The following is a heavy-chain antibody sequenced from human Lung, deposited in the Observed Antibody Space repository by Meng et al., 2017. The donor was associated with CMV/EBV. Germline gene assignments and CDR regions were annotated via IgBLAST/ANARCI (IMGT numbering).Heavy chain of an antibody. CDR3: AKDRSSSSFFDY. V-gene: IGHV3-30*02. Sequence: GGSLRLXCVASGFTFNNYGMHWVRKIPGKGLEWVAYLRYEGITKYYADSVKGRFTISRDSSKNTLYLQMNSLRDDDTAVYYCAKDRSSSSFFDYWGQGTLVTVSS. CDR2: LRYEGITK. J-gene: IGHJ4*02. CDR1: GFTFNNYG. D-gene: IGHD6-6*01.